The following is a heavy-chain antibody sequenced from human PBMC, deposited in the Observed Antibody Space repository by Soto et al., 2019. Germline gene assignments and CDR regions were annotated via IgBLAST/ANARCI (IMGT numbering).Heavy chain of an antibody. CDR2: IIPILGIA. CDR1: GGTFSSYT. V-gene: IGHV1-69*02. Sequence: QVQLVQSGAEVKKPGSSVKVSCKASGGTFSSYTISWVRQAPGQGLEWMGRIIPILGIANYAQKFQGRVTITADKSTSTAYMELSSLRSEDTDVYYCARLRDSDGMDAWGQGPTVTVSS. D-gene: IGHD2-15*01. J-gene: IGHJ6*02. CDR3: ARLRDSDGMDA.